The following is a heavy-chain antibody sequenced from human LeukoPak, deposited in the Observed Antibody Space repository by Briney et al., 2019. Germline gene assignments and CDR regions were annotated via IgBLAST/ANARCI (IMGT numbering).Heavy chain of an antibody. V-gene: IGHV3-30*02. Sequence: PGGSLRLSCAVSGFTFSIYDMHWVRQAPGEGLEWVAFIRYDGGIKYYADSVKGRFTISKDNSENTVSLQMNSLRPEDTAVYYCTKLAAASPDYWGQGTLVTVSS. CDR2: IRYDGGIK. D-gene: IGHD6-13*01. CDR1: GFTFSIYD. J-gene: IGHJ4*02. CDR3: TKLAAASPDY.